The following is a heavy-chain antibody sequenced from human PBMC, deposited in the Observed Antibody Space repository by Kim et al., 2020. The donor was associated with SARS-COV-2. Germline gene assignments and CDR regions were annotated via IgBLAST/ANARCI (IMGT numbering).Heavy chain of an antibody. V-gene: IGHV3-30*04. Sequence: GGSLRLSCAASGFTFSSYAMHWVRQAPGKGLEWVAVISYDGSNKYYADSVKGRFTISRDNSKNTLYRQMNSLRAEDTAVYYCASDRDDYDSSGYYSAFDYWGQGTLVTVSS. CDR1: GFTFSSYA. CDR2: ISYDGSNK. J-gene: IGHJ4*02. D-gene: IGHD3-22*01. CDR3: ASDRDDYDSSGYYSAFDY.